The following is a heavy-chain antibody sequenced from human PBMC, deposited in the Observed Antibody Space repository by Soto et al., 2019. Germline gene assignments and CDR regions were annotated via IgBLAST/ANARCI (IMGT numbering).Heavy chain of an antibody. CDR3: ARDSSITPRPLDY. V-gene: IGHV3-11*06. J-gene: IGHJ4*02. Sequence: KPGGSLRLSCAPPGFTFRDDYMSWIRQAPGKGLEWVSYISSTGSYAKYADSVKGRFTISRETAKNSLYLQMNSLRAEDPAVYYGARDSSITPRPLDYWGQGTPVTVSS. D-gene: IGHD6-6*01. CDR1: GFTFRDDY. CDR2: ISSTGSYA.